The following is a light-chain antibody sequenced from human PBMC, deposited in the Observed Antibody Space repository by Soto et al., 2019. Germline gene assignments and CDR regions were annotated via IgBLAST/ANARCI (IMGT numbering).Light chain of an antibody. J-gene: IGKJ4*01. CDR1: QSVSNN. CDR2: GAS. Sequence: EIVMTQSPATLSVSPEERATLSCRASQSVSNNLAWYQQRPGRAPRLLIYGASIRASGIPARFSGSGSGTEFTLTINSLQSEDFAVYHCQHYESLPLTFGGGTKVEIK. CDR3: QHYESLPLT. V-gene: IGKV3-15*01.